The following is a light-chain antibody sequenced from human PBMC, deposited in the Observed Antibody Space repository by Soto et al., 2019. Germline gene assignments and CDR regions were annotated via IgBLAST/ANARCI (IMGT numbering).Light chain of an antibody. J-gene: IGKJ5*01. CDR1: QSISNW. CDR2: KAS. CDR3: QQYNTYMIT. V-gene: IGKV1-5*03. Sequence: DIQMTQSPSTLSASVGDRVNITCRASQSISNWLAWFQQKPGKAPKVLINKASSLESGVPSRFTGSGSGTEFTLTISSLQPDDFATYYCQQYNTYMITFGQGTRLEIK.